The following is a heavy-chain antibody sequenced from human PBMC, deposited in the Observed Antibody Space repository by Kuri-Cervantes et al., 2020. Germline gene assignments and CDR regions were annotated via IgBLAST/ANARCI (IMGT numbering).Heavy chain of an antibody. D-gene: IGHD1-1*01. J-gene: IGHJ4*02. CDR1: GFTFSSYW. V-gene: IGHV3-7*01. CDR2: INYHGSQK. Sequence: GGSLRLSCAASGFTFSSYWMSWVRQAPGKGLEWMANINYHGSQKYYVDSVKGRFTISRENAKNSLYLQMNSLRAEDTAVYYCSTWTFPPPTPHDYWGQGTLVTVSS. CDR3: STWTFPPPTPHDY.